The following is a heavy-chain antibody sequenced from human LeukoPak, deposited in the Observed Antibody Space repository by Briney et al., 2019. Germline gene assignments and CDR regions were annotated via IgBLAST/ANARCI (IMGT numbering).Heavy chain of an antibody. J-gene: IGHJ6*02. V-gene: IGHV4-31*03. D-gene: IGHD3-9*01. CDR1: GGSISSGGYY. CDR3: ARDGRYFVRGGMDV. Sequence: SQTLSLTCTVSGGSISSGGYYWRWIRQHPGKGLEWIGYIYYSGSTYYNPSLKSRVTISVDTSKNQFSLKLSSVTAADTAVYYCARDGRYFVRGGMDVWGQGTTVTVSS. CDR2: IYYSGST.